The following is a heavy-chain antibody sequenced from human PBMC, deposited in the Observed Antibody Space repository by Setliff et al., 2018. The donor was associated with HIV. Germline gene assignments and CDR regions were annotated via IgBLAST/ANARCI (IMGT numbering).Heavy chain of an antibody. Sequence: GGSLRLSCAASGFTFNNAWMSWVRLAPGKGLEWVANINEHGSETNYVDSVKGRFTISRDNAKNSLYLQMNSLGAEDTAVYYCTRHYGSGTYCLAYWGQGTLVTVS. CDR2: INEHGSET. D-gene: IGHD3-10*01. CDR3: TRHYGSGTYCLAY. V-gene: IGHV3-7*01. J-gene: IGHJ4*02. CDR1: GFTFNNAW.